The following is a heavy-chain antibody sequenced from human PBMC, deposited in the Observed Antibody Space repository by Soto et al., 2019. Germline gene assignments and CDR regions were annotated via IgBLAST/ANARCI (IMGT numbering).Heavy chain of an antibody. CDR3: ARSRGPTMVRGVIIIESWFDP. D-gene: IGHD3-10*01. V-gene: IGHV4-59*08. Sequence: SETLSLTCTVSGGSISSYYWSWIRQPPGKGLEWIGYIYYSGSTNYNPSLKSRVTISVDTSKNQFSLKLSSVTAADTAVYYCARSRGPTMVRGVIIIESWFDPWGQGTLVTV. CDR1: GGSISSYY. CDR2: IYYSGST. J-gene: IGHJ5*02.